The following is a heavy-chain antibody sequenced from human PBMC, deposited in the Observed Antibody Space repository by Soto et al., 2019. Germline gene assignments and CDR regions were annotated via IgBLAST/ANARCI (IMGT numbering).Heavy chain of an antibody. D-gene: IGHD3-22*01. V-gene: IGHV3-7*01. CDR2: IKQDGSEK. CDR1: GFTFSSYW. CDR3: ATHNHITMIVVVGAPYFDY. Sequence: PGVSLRLSCAASGFTFSSYWMSWVHQAPGKGLEWVANIKQDGSEKYYVDSVKGRCTISRDNAKNSLYLQMNSLGAEDTAVYYCATHNHITMIVVVGAPYFDYWGQGTLVTVSS. J-gene: IGHJ4*02.